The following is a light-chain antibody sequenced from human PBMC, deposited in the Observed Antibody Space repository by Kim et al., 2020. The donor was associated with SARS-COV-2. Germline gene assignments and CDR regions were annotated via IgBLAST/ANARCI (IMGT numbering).Light chain of an antibody. CDR1: QSVSSNF. CDR2: SAS. CDR3: QQYGTSPET. Sequence: ENVLTQSPGTLSLSPGERATLSCRASQSVSSNFLAWYQQKAGQAPRLLIYSASSRASGIPDRLSGSGSGTDFTLTISTLEPEDFAVYYCQQYGTSPETFGQGTKVDIK. V-gene: IGKV3-20*01. J-gene: IGKJ1*01.